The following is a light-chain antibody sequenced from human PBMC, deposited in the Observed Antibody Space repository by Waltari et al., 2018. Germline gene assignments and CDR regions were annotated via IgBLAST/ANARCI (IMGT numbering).Light chain of an antibody. J-gene: IGLJ1*01. V-gene: IGLV1-47*01. CDR1: SSNIGSNH. CDR2: RKD. CDR3: GAWDDSLSGHYV. Sequence: QSVLTQPPSASGTPGQRVTISCSGSSSNIGSNHVYWYQQLPGMAPTLLIYRKDQRPSGVPDRFSGSKSGSSASLAISGLRSEDEADDYCGAWDDSLSGHYVFGTGTKVTVL.